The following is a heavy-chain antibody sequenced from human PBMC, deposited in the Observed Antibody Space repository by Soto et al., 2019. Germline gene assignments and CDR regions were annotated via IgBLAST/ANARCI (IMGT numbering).Heavy chain of an antibody. Sequence: GGSLRLSCSASGFNFSRYEMNWVRQGPGRGLEWISYISPSDSAAYYADSVKGRFTISRDNTKNALILQMNSLRAEDTAVYYCARTLKNQLPPYYYAMDVWCQGTTVTVSS. D-gene: IGHD2-2*01. CDR2: ISPSDSAA. V-gene: IGHV3-48*03. J-gene: IGHJ6*02. CDR1: GFNFSRYE. CDR3: ARTLKNQLPPYYYAMDV.